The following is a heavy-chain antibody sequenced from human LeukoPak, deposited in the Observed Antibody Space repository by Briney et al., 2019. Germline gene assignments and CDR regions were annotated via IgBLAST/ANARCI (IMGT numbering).Heavy chain of an antibody. CDR2: ISSSGSTI. D-gene: IGHD3-10*01. CDR3: ARGVMVRGVITRKWAYFDY. V-gene: IGHV3-11*04. J-gene: IGHJ4*02. CDR1: GFTFSDYY. Sequence: GGSLRLSCAASGFTFSDYYMSWIRQAPGKGLEWVSYISSSGSTIYYADSVKGRFTISRDNAKNSLYLQMNSLRAEDTAVYYCARGVMVRGVITRKWAYFDYWGQGTLVTVSS.